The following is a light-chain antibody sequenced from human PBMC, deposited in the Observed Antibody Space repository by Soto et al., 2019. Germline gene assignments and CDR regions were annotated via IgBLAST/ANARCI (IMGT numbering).Light chain of an antibody. CDR2: GGS. J-gene: IGKJ1*01. CDR3: QQSLSFPWT. V-gene: IGKV3-20*01. CDR1: QRVSRNY. Sequence: VFTQSPGRLSLSPGERATLSCRAIQRVSRNYLVWYQQKPGQAPRLLIYGGSIRPAGVPDRFSGSGSGTDFTLTISSLQPEDFAIYSCQQSLSFPWTFGQGTKVDIK.